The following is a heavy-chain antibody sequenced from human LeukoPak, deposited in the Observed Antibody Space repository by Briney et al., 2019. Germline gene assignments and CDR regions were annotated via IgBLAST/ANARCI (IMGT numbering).Heavy chain of an antibody. V-gene: IGHV3-66*01. Sequence: PGGTLRLSCVASGFTFNRYGMTWVRQAPGKGLEWVSVIYSGGSTYYADSVMGRFIISRDTSKNTLYLQMNSLRAEDTAVYYCAREGRGHNYGVYYFDYWGQGTLVTVSS. CDR3: AREGRGHNYGVYYFDY. J-gene: IGHJ4*02. D-gene: IGHD5-18*01. CDR1: GFTFNRYG. CDR2: IYSGGST.